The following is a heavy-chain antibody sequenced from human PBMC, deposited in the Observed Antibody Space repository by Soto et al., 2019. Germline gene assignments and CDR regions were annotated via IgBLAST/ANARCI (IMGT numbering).Heavy chain of an antibody. CDR1: GGTFSSYA. V-gene: IGHV1-69*13. CDR2: IIPIFGTA. D-gene: IGHD3-3*01. Sequence: SVKVSCKASGGTFSSYAISWVRQAPGQGLEWMGGIIPIFGTANYAQKFQGRVTITADESTSTAYMELSSVTAADTAVYYCASNAYDFWSGPLPGYYGMDVWGQGTTVTVSS. J-gene: IGHJ6*02. CDR3: ASNAYDFWSGPLPGYYGMDV.